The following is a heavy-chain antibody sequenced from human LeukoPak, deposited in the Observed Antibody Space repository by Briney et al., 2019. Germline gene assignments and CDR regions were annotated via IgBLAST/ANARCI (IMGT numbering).Heavy chain of an antibody. CDR1: GFTVSSNY. D-gene: IGHD6-19*01. V-gene: IGHV3-53*01. CDR2: IYSGGST. J-gene: IGHJ4*02. Sequence: GGSLRLSCTASGFTVSSNYMSWVRQAPGKGLEWVSVIYSGGSTYYADSVKDRFTISRDNAKDTVYLQMNSLRAEDTAVYYCARVSIGWYSFDYWGQGTLVTVSS. CDR3: ARVSIGWYSFDY.